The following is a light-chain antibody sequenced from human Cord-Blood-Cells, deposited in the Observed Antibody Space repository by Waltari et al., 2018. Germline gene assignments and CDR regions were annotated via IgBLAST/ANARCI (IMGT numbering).Light chain of an antibody. Sequence: QSALTQPASVSGSPGQSITISCTGTSSDVGSSNLVSWYQQPPGKAPKLMIYEGSTRPSGVSNRFSGSKSGNTASLTISGLQAEDEADYYCCSYAGSSTFVFGTGTKVTVL. CDR2: EGS. CDR1: SSDVGSSNL. V-gene: IGLV2-23*01. CDR3: CSYAGSSTFV. J-gene: IGLJ1*01.